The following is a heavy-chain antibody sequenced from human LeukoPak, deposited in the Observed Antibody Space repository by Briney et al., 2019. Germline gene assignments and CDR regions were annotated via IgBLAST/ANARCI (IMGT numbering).Heavy chain of an antibody. V-gene: IGHV1-8*01. CDR3: ARGLRFLEWLLSWFDP. CDR1: GYTFTSYD. Sequence: ASVKVSCEASGYTFTSYDINWVRQATGQGLEWMGWMNPNSGNTGYAQKFQGRVTMTRNTSISTAYMELSGLRSEDTAVYYCARGLRFLEWLLSWFDPWGQGTLVTVSS. J-gene: IGHJ5*02. D-gene: IGHD3-3*01. CDR2: MNPNSGNT.